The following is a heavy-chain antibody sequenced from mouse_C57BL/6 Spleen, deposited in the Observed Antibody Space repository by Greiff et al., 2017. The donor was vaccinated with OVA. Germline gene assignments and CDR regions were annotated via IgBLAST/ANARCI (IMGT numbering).Heavy chain of an antibody. CDR1: GFTFSSYA. CDR2: ISSGGDYI. D-gene: IGHD3-2*02. J-gene: IGHJ3*01. CDR3: TRRYSSGYDWFAY. Sequence: EVKVIESGEGLVKPGGSLKLSCAASGFTFSSYAMSWVRQTPEKRLEWVAYISSGGDYIYYADTVKGRFTISRDNARNTLYLQMSSLKSEDTAMYYCTRRYSSGYDWFAYWGQGTLVTVSA. V-gene: IGHV5-9-1*02.